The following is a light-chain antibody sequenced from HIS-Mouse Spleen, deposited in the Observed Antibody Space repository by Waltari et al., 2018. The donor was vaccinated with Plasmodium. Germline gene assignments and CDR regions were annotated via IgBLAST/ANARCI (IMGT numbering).Light chain of an antibody. CDR1: QSISSY. V-gene: IGKV1-39*01. CDR2: AAS. J-gene: IGKJ5*01. Sequence: DIQMTKFPSSLSASGGHRVTIPCRASQSISSYLTWYLQKPGKAPKLLIYAASSLQSGVPSRFSGSGSGTDFTLTISSLQPEYFATYYCQQFNSYPQGTFGQGTRLEIK. CDR3: QQFNSYPQGT.